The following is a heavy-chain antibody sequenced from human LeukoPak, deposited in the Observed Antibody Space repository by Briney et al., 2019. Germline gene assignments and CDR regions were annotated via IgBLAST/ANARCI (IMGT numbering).Heavy chain of an antibody. CDR3: ARRYCSSTSCTDLDF. CDR2: VYPGDSDT. Sequence: GASLKISWQGSGCSFTSYWIGWVRQMPGQGLEWVGIVYPGDSDTRYSPSFQGQVTISADKSISTAYLQWSSLKASDTAMYYCARRYCSSTSCTDLDFWGQGTLVTVSS. V-gene: IGHV5-51*01. J-gene: IGHJ4*02. CDR1: GCSFTSYW. D-gene: IGHD2-2*01.